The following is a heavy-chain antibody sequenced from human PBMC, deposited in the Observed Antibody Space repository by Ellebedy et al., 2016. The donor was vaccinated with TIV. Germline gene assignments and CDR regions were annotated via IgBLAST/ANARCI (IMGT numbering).Heavy chain of an antibody. J-gene: IGHJ5*02. CDR3: ARGPLEFGDWWLDP. V-gene: IGHV3-43*02. CDR1: GFTFDDYA. D-gene: IGHD3-10*01. CDR2: ISANGRST. Sequence: PGGSLRLSCAASGFTFDDYAMHWVRQPPGKGLEWVSLISANGRSTKYTDSVKGRFTISRDNAKNSLYLQMNSLGGEDTAVYYGARGPLEFGDWWLDPWGQGTLVTVSS.